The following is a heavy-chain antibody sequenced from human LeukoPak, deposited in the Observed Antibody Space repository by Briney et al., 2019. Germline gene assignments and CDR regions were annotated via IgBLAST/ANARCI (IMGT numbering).Heavy chain of an antibody. V-gene: IGHV3-7*01. CDR2: IQQDGSKK. Sequence: GGSLRLSCAASGFTFSRYWMSWVRQAPGKGLEWVANIQQDGSKKYYVDSVKGRFTISRDNAKNSLYLQMNSLRAEDTAVYYCARVGGAYYGSGSYYNSNWGQGTLVTVSS. D-gene: IGHD3-10*01. CDR1: GFTFSRYW. J-gene: IGHJ4*02. CDR3: ARVGGAYYGSGSYYNSN.